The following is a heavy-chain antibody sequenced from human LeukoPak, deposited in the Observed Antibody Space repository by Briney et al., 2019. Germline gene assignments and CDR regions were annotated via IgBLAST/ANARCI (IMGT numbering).Heavy chain of an antibody. J-gene: IGHJ4*02. V-gene: IGHV1-2*02. CDR2: INPNSGGT. CDR1: GYTFTGYY. Sequence: ASVTVSCKASGYTFTGYYMHWVRQAPGQGLEWMGWINPNSGGTNYAQKFQGRVTMTRDTSISTAYMELSRLRSDDTAVYYCARDPPYDILTGYDYWGQGTLVTVSS. CDR3: ARDPPYDILTGYDY. D-gene: IGHD3-9*01.